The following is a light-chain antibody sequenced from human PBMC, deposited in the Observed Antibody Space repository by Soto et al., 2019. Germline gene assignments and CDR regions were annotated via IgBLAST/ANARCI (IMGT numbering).Light chain of an antibody. CDR2: DAS. Sequence: EIVLTQSPATLYWSTGERATLSCRASQSVNSYLAWYQQKPGQAPRLLIYDASSRATGIPARFSGSGSGTDFTLTISSLEPEDFAVYYCQQRSNWPMYTFGQGTKLEIK. V-gene: IGKV3-11*01. CDR3: QQRSNWPMYT. CDR1: QSVNSY. J-gene: IGKJ2*01.